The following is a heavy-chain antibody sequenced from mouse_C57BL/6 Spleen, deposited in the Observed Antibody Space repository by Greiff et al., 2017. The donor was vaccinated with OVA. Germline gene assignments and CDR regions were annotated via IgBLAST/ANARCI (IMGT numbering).Heavy chain of an antibody. V-gene: IGHV1-81*01. CDR1: GYTFTSYG. J-gene: IGHJ3*01. CDR3: ASYYGSGAWFAD. D-gene: IGHD1-1*01. CDR2: IYPRSGNT. Sequence: QVQLKESGAELARPGASVKLSCKASGYTFTSYGISWVKQRTGQGLEWIGEIYPRSGNTYYNEKFKGKATLTADKSSSTAYMELRSLTSEDSAVYFCASYYGSGAWFADWGKGTLVTVSA.